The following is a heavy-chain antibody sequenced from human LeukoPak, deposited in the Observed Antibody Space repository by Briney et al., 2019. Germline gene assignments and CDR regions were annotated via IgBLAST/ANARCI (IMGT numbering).Heavy chain of an antibody. CDR2: INRDGSGK. CDR3: EGGPGY. J-gene: IGHJ4*02. Sequence: PGGSLRLSCAASGFTFSNYWMRWVRQAPGKGLEWVANINRDGSGKYYVDSVKGRFIISRDNAKNSLYLQMNSLGADDTAVYYCEGGPGYWGQGTLVLVSA. V-gene: IGHV3-7*01. CDR1: GFTFSNYW. D-gene: IGHD2-15*01.